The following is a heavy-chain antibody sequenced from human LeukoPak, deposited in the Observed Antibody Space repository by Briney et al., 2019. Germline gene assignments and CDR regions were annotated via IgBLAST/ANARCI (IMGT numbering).Heavy chain of an antibody. Sequence: PSETLSLTCTVSGYSISSGYYWGWIRQPPGKGLEWIGSIYHSGSTYYNPSLKSRVTISVDTSKNQFSLKLSSVTAADTAVYYCARGRLVGATHDYWGQGTLVTVSS. V-gene: IGHV4-38-2*02. J-gene: IGHJ4*02. D-gene: IGHD1-26*01. CDR1: GYSISSGYY. CDR2: IYHSGST. CDR3: ARGRLVGATHDY.